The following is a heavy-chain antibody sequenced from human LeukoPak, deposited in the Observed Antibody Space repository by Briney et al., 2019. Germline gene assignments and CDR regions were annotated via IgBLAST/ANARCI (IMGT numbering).Heavy chain of an antibody. D-gene: IGHD3-10*01. CDR3: ARMVRGVTHYFDY. J-gene: IGHJ4*02. V-gene: IGHV3-53*01. CDR1: GFTVSSNY. CDR2: IYSGGST. Sequence: GGSLRLSCAASGFTVSSNYMSWVRQAPGKGLEWVSVIYSGGSTYYADSVKGRFTISRDNSKNTLYLQMNSLRAEDTAVYYCARMVRGVTHYFDYWGQGTLVTVSS.